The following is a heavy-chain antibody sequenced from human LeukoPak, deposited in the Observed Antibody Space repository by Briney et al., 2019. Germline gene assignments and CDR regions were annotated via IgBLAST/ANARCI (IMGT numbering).Heavy chain of an antibody. CDR1: GFTFSSYA. J-gene: IGHJ4*02. D-gene: IGHD6-13*01. CDR3: AKGGRVAAASEVDY. CDR2: TSGSGTTT. V-gene: IGHV3-23*01. Sequence: GRSRRLSCAASGFTFSSYAMNWVRQAPGKGLEWVSTTSGSGTTTHHADSVKGRFTISRDNSKSTLYLQMNSLRAEDTAVYYCAKGGRVAAASEVDYWGQGTLVTVSS.